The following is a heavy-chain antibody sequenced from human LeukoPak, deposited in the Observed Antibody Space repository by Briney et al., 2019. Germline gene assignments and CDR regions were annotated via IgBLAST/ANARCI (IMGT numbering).Heavy chain of an antibody. D-gene: IGHD2-15*01. CDR2: IKQDGSEK. J-gene: IGHJ4*02. Sequence: PGGSLRLSCAASGFTFSSYWMSWVRQAPGKGLEWVANIKQDGSEKYYVDSVKGRFTISRDNAKNSLYLQMNSLRAEDTAVYYCARDQGYCSGGGCYSVEFFDYWGQGTLVTVSS. CDR1: GFTFSSYW. V-gene: IGHV3-7*01. CDR3: ARDQGYCSGGGCYSVEFFDY.